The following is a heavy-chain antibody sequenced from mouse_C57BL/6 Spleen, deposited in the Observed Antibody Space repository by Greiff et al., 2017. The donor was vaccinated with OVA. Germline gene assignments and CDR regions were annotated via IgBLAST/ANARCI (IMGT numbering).Heavy chain of an antibody. D-gene: IGHD2-4*01. J-gene: IGHJ3*01. Sequence: VQLKESGPGLVKPSQSLSLTCSVTGYSITSGYYWNWIRQFPGNKLEWMGYISYDGSNNYNPSLKNRITITRDTSKNQFCLKLNSVTTEDTATYYCARAEDYAPFAYWGQGTLVTVSA. CDR1: GYSITSGYY. CDR2: ISYDGSN. V-gene: IGHV3-6*01. CDR3: ARAEDYAPFAY.